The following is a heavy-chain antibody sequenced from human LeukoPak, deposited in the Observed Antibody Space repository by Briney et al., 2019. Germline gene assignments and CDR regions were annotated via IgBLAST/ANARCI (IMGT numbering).Heavy chain of an antibody. J-gene: IGHJ4*02. CDR2: IIGSGGTT. CDR3: AKDELLLSFED. CDR1: GFTVSSNS. Sequence: GGSLRLSCTVSGFTVSSNSMSWVRQAPGKGLEWVSGIIGSGGTTYYAESVKGRFTISRDNSKNTLDLQMNSLRAEDTAVYYCAKDELLLSFEDWGQGTLVTVSS. D-gene: IGHD3-10*01. V-gene: IGHV3-23*01.